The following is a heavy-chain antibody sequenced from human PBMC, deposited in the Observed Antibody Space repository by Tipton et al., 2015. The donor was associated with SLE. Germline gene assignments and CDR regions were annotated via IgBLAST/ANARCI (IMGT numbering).Heavy chain of an antibody. V-gene: IGHV3-74*01. CDR3: ARDDSKQLTSAFDI. J-gene: IGHJ3*02. Sequence: SLRLSCAASGFTFSNFWMHWVRQAPGKGLVWVSRIYTDGSRIHYADSVKGRFTISRDNAKNTLYLEMNSLRAEDAAVYYCARDDSKQLTSAFDIWGQGTMVTVSS. CDR2: IYTDGSRI. CDR1: GFTFSNFW. D-gene: IGHD6-13*01.